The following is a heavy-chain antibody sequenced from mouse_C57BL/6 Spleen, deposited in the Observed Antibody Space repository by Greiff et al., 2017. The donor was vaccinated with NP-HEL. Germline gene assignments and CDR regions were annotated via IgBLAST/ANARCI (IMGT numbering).Heavy chain of an antibody. CDR2: IDPSASST. CDR3: ARMGRDYYGSSYVGAMDY. Sequence: QVQLQQPGAELVMPGASVKLSCKASGYTFTSYWMHWVKQRPGQGLEWIGEIDPSASSTNYNQKFKGKSTLTVDKSSSTAYMQLSSLTSEDSAVYYCARMGRDYYGSSYVGAMDYWGQGTSVTVSS. J-gene: IGHJ4*01. CDR1: GYTFTSYW. D-gene: IGHD1-1*01. V-gene: IGHV1-69*01.